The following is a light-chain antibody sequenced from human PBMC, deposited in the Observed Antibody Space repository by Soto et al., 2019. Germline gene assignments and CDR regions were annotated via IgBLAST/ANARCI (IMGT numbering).Light chain of an antibody. CDR2: DAS. J-gene: IGKJ1*01. V-gene: IGKV1-5*01. CDR1: QSISSW. CDR3: QQYNSYSQT. Sequence: IQMTQSPSTFSASVRDRVTITCRASQSISSWLAWYQQKPGKAPKLLIYDASSLESGVPSRFSGSGSGTEFTLTISSLQPDDFATYYCQQYNSYSQTFGQGTKVAIK.